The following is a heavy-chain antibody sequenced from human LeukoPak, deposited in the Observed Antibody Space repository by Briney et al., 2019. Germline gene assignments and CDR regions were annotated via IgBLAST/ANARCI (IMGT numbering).Heavy chain of an antibody. CDR1: GFAFSSYA. V-gene: IGHV3-23*01. J-gene: IGHJ4*02. CDR2: ISGSGGST. Sequence: GGSLRLSCAASGFAFSSYAMSWVRQAPGKGLEWVSAISGSGGSTYYADSVKGRFTISRDNSKNTLYLQMNSLRAEDTAVYYCAKYFSSSWSNFDYWGQGTLVTVSS. D-gene: IGHD6-13*01. CDR3: AKYFSSSWSNFDY.